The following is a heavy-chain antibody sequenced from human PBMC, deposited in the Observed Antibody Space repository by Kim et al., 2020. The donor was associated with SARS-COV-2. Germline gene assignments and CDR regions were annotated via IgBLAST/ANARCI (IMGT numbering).Heavy chain of an antibody. D-gene: IGHD3-10*01. CDR3: ARVRRDYYGSGSCFDY. CDR2: IYYSGST. J-gene: IGHJ4*02. Sequence: SETLSLTCTVSGGSISSYYWSWIRQPPGKGLEWIGYIYYSGSTNYNPSLKSRVTISVDTSKNQFSLKLSSVTAADTAVYYCARVRRDYYGSGSCFDYWGQGTLVTVSS. V-gene: IGHV4-59*01. CDR1: GGSISSYY.